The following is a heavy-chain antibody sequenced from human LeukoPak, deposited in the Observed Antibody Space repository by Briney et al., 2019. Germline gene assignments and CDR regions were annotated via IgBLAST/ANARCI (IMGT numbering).Heavy chain of an antibody. Sequence: GGSLRLSCAASGFTVSSKYISWVRQAPGKGLEWLSGIHDGDGRIYADSVKARITISRDNSKNTLYLQTNSLRVEDTAVYYCTRLATSTGSYVDYWGQGTLVTVSS. J-gene: IGHJ4*02. D-gene: IGHD1-26*01. CDR1: GFTVSSKY. CDR3: TRLATSTGSYVDY. CDR2: IHDGDGR. V-gene: IGHV3-53*01.